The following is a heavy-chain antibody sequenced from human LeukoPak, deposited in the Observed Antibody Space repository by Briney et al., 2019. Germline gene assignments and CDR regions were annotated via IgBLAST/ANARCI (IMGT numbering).Heavy chain of an antibody. Sequence: GGSLRLSCAASGCTFSSYSMNWVRQAPGKGLEWVSSISSSSSYIYYADSVKGRFTISRDNAKNSLYLQMNSLRAEDTAVYYCARADGSSWFNFWGQGTLVTVSS. V-gene: IGHV3-21*01. CDR2: ISSSSSYI. CDR3: ARADGSSWFNF. CDR1: GCTFSSYS. J-gene: IGHJ4*02. D-gene: IGHD6-13*01.